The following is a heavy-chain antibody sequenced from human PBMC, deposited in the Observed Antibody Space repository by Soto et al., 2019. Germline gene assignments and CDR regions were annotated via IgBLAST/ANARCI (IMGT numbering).Heavy chain of an antibody. Sequence: QLQLQESGPGLVKPSETLSLTCTVSGVSINGSGYHWGWVRQPPGKGLEWMGSAHYSGTTYYNPSLKSRVTISVDTSKNQFSLGLTSVTAADTAVYFCAIQTPRYSGYQLGDYWGQGTLVTVSS. CDR3: AIQTPRYSGYQLGDY. CDR1: GVSINGSGYH. D-gene: IGHD5-12*01. J-gene: IGHJ4*02. V-gene: IGHV4-39*01. CDR2: AHYSGTT.